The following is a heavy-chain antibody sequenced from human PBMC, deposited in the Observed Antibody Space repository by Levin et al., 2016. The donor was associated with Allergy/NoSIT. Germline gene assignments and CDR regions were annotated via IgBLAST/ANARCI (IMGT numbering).Heavy chain of an antibody. Sequence: GESLKISCATSGFAFVDYGVSWVRQAPGKGLEWVGRIKSNVDGGTTDYAAPVKGRFTISRDDSKNTLYLQMNSLKAEDTAVYYCTTFTPTGYRASWYFDYWGQGALVTVSS. D-gene: IGHD6-13*01. V-gene: IGHV3-15*01. CDR2: IKSNVDGGTT. J-gene: IGHJ4*02. CDR3: TTFTPTGYRASWYFDY. CDR1: GFAFVDYG.